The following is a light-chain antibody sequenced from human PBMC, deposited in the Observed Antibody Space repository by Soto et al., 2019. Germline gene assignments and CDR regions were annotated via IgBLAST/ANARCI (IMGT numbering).Light chain of an antibody. J-gene: IGLJ1*01. CDR3: ISYTTTGTYV. Sequence: QSVLTQPASVSGSPGQSITISCTGASSDLGDYNYVSWYQQHPGKAPKLMIYDVSSRPSGVSDRFSGSKSGNTASLTISGLQAEDEADYYCISYTTTGTYVFATGTKVTVL. V-gene: IGLV2-14*03. CDR2: DVS. CDR1: SSDLGDYNY.